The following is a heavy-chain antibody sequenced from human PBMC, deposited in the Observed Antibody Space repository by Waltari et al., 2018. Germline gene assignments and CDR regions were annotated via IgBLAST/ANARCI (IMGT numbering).Heavy chain of an antibody. CDR1: GFTFSSYW. CDR3: ARLEVGAGDWFDP. V-gene: IGHV3-74*01. J-gene: IGHJ5*02. Sequence: EVQLVESGGGLVQPGGSLRLSCAASGFTFSSYWMHWVRQAPGKGLVWVSRINSDGSSTSYAESVKGRFTISRDNAKNTLYLQMYRLRAEDTAVYYCARLEVGAGDWFDPWGQGTLVTVSS. CDR2: INSDGSST. D-gene: IGHD1-26*01.